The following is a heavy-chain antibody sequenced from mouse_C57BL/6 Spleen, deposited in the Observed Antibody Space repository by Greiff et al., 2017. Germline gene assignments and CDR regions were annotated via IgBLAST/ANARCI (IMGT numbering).Heavy chain of an antibody. CDR2: ISSGSSTI. D-gene: IGHD1-1*01. V-gene: IGHV5-17*01. Sequence: EVQVVESGGGLVKPGGSLKLSCAASGFTFSDYGMHWVRQAPEKGLEWVAYISSGSSTIYYADTVKGRFTISRDNAKNTLFLQMTSLRSEDTAMYYCARRLDYGSRQAMDYWGQGTSVTVSS. CDR3: ARRLDYGSRQAMDY. CDR1: GFTFSDYG. J-gene: IGHJ4*01.